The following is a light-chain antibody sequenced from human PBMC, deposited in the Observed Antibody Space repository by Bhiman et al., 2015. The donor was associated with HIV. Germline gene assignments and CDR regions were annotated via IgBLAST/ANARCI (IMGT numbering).Light chain of an antibody. J-gene: IGLJ1*01. CDR3: SSYTSSST. CDR2: YDN. CDR1: NIGSKS. V-gene: IGLV3-21*01. Sequence: SYELTQPPSVSVAPGKTARITCGGNNIGSKSVHWYQQKPGQAPVMVIYYDNDRPSGIPERFSGSNSGNTATLTISGLQAEDEADYYCSSYTSSSTFGTGTKVTVL.